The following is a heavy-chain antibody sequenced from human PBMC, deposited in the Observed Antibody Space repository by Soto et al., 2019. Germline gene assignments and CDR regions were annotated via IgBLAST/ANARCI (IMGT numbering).Heavy chain of an antibody. J-gene: IGHJ4*02. CDR1: DSICGNGYS. CDR3: ARSLYLENSWSPLYFFDL. V-gene: IGHV4-30-2*01. D-gene: IGHD3-10*01. CDR2: VYRTGRA. Sequence: TLSLTCTCDSICGNGYSCSWVRQPPGQVLEWVGFVYRTGRASYKPHLQSRVTITVDQSKKEVSLKLASVTVANTAVYFCARSLYLENSWSPLYFFDLWGQGILVTVSS.